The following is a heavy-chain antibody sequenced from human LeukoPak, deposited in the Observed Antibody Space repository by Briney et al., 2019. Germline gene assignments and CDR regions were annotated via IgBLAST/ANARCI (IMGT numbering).Heavy chain of an antibody. J-gene: IGHJ5*02. CDR1: GGPFSGYY. D-gene: IGHD3-10*01. CDR2: INHSGST. Sequence: SETLSLTCAVYGGPFSGYYWSWIRQPPGKGLEWIGEINHSGSTNYNPSLKSRVTISVDTSKNQFSLKLSSVTAADTAVYYCARGAKYYYGSDPNWFDPWGQGTLVTVSS. CDR3: ARGAKYYYGSDPNWFDP. V-gene: IGHV4-34*01.